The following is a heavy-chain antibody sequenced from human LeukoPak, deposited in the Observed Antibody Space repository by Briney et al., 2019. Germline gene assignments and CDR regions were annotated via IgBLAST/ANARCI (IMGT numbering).Heavy chain of an antibody. D-gene: IGHD6-13*01. CDR1: GYTFTGYY. V-gene: IGHV1-2*02. CDR2: INPNSGGT. Sequence: ASVKVSCKASGYTFTGYYMHWVRQAPGQGLEWMGWINPNSGGTNYAQKFQGRVTMTRDTSISTAYMELSRLRSDDTAVYYCARAVYSSSWYGAGFDYRGQGTLVTVSS. CDR3: ARAVYSSSWYGAGFDY. J-gene: IGHJ4*02.